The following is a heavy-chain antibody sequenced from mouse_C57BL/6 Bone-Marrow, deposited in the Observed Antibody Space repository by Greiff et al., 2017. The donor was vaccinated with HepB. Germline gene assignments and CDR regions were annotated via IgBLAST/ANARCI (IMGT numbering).Heavy chain of an antibody. CDR3: ARGDGYYRLAY. V-gene: IGHV1-55*01. Sequence: QVQLQQPGAELVKPGASVKMSCKASGYTFTSYWITWVKQRPGQGLEWIGDIYPGSGSTNYNEKFKSKATLTVDTSSSTAYMQRSGLTSVDSAVYYWARGDGYYRLAYWGQGTLVTVSA. J-gene: IGHJ3*01. D-gene: IGHD2-3*01. CDR1: GYTFTSYW. CDR2: IYPGSGST.